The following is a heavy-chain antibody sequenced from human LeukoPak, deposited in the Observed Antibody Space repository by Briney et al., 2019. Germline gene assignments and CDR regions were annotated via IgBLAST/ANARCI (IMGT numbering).Heavy chain of an antibody. Sequence: GGSLRLSCAASGFTFSSYAMSWVRQAPGKGLEWVANIKQDGSEKYYVDSVKGRFTISRDNAKNSLYLQMNSLRAEDTAVYYCARESLSYGDYVEYYFDYWGQGTLVTVSS. CDR2: IKQDGSEK. D-gene: IGHD4-17*01. J-gene: IGHJ4*02. CDR1: GFTFSSYA. CDR3: ARESLSYGDYVEYYFDY. V-gene: IGHV3-7*01.